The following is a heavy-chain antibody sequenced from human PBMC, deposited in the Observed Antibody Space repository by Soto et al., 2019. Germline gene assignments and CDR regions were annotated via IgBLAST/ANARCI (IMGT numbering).Heavy chain of an antibody. CDR1: GFAFSSYA. Sequence: GGSLRLSCAASGFAFSSYALHWVRRAPGKGLEWVSAIGTGSEKYYVGSVKGRFTISGDSAKNSLYLQMDNLRGEDTAVYYCARTVVVVVPDNFDHWGQGTLVTVSS. CDR3: ARTVVVVVPDNFDH. V-gene: IGHV3-7*01. D-gene: IGHD3-22*01. CDR2: IGTGSEK. J-gene: IGHJ4*02.